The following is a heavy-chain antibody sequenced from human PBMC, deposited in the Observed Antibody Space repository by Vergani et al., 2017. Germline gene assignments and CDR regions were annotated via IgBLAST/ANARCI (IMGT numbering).Heavy chain of an antibody. CDR2: ISFDGTNE. CDR1: GFALNRHA. V-gene: IGHV3-30-3*01. CDR3: VRDRGLCAGGRCYTEAWDY. D-gene: IGHD2-2*02. Sequence: QVQLVESGGGVVQPGTSLRLSCVVSGFALNRHAMYWVRQAPGKGLEWVVGISFDGTNEYYPDLLKGRFTISRDIAKNTLYLQVRSLRLEDTGVYHCVRDRGLCAGGRCYTEAWDYWGQGTTVTVSS. J-gene: IGHJ4*02.